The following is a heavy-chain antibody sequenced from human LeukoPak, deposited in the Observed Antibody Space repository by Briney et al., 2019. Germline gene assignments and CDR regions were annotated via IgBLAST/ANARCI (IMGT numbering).Heavy chain of an antibody. Sequence: SETLSLTCTVSGGSISSCYWSWIRQPAGKGLEWIGRIYTSGSTNYNPSLKSRVTISVDKSKNQFSLKLSSVTAADTAAYYCARSPYDFWSGSYYFDYWGQGTLVTVSS. CDR2: IYTSGST. V-gene: IGHV4-4*07. CDR1: GGSISSCY. CDR3: ARSPYDFWSGSYYFDY. D-gene: IGHD3-3*01. J-gene: IGHJ4*02.